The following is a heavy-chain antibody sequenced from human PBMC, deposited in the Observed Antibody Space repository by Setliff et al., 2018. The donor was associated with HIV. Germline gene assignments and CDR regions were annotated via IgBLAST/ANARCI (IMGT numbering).Heavy chain of an antibody. J-gene: IGHJ4*02. CDR2: ISPSGGST. CDR3: ASERRIVVGYYFDS. Sequence: ASVKVSCKASGYTFSTYYLHWVRQAPGQGLEWLGIISPSGGSTSYAQKFQGRVTMTRDTSTSTFYMDLSSLRSDDTAVYYCASERRIVVGYYFDSWGQGTLVTVSS. D-gene: IGHD3-22*01. V-gene: IGHV1-46*01. CDR1: GYTFSTYY.